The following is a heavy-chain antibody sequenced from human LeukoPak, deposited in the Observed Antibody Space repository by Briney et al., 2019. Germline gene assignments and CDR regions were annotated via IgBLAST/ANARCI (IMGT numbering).Heavy chain of an antibody. D-gene: IGHD3-3*01. V-gene: IGHV1-69*02. J-gene: IGHJ4*02. CDR2: IIPILGIA. CDR1: GGTFSSYT. Sequence: SVKVSCKASGGTFSSYTISWVRQAPGQGLEWTGRIIPILGIANYAQKFQGRVTITADKSTSTAYMELSSLRSEDTAVYYCARADFWSGYYLSRFDYWGQGTLVTVSS. CDR3: ARADFWSGYYLSRFDY.